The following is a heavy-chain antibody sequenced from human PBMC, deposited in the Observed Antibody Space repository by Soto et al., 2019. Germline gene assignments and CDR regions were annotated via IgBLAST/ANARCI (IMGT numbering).Heavy chain of an antibody. CDR2: IYNSGST. D-gene: IGHD5-12*01. J-gene: IGHJ4*02. CDR3: ARGHRDGYRSRSLES. V-gene: IGHV4-59*01. Sequence: SETLSLTCTVSGGSINVYYWSWIRQPPGKGLEWVGYIYNSGSTNYNPSLKSRVTISVDTSKNQFSLKLSSVTSADTAVYYCARGHRDGYRSRSLESWGRGTLVTVSS. CDR1: GGSINVYY.